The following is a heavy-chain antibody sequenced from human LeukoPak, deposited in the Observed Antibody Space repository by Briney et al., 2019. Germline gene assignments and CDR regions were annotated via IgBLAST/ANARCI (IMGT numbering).Heavy chain of an antibody. CDR3: ARDASITIFGVVTSDAFDI. D-gene: IGHD3-3*01. V-gene: IGHV1-18*01. J-gene: IGHJ3*02. CDR2: ISAYNGNT. Sequence: ASVKVSCKASGGTFSSYAISWVRQAPGQGLEWMGWISAYNGNTNYAQKLQGRVTMTTDTSTSTAYMELRSLRSDDTAVYYCARDASITIFGVVTSDAFDIWGQGTMVTVSS. CDR1: GGTFSSYA.